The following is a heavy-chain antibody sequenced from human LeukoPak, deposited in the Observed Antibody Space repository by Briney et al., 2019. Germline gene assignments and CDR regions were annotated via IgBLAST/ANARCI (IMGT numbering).Heavy chain of an antibody. Sequence: SGGSLRLSCAASGFTFSSYAMSWVRQAPGKGLEWVSAISGSGGSTYYADSVKGRFTISRDNSKNTLYLQMNSLRAEDTAVYYCAKDHIEWELEGDAFDIWGQGTMVTVSS. D-gene: IGHD1-26*01. CDR1: GFTFSSYA. J-gene: IGHJ3*02. V-gene: IGHV3-23*01. CDR3: AKDHIEWELEGDAFDI. CDR2: ISGSGGST.